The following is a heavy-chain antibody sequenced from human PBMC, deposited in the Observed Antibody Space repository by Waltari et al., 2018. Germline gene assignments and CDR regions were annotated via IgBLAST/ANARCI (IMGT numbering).Heavy chain of an antibody. V-gene: IGHV3-30*02. CDR2: IRYDGSNK. CDR1: GFTFSSYG. CDR3: AKEGEGLGY. J-gene: IGHJ4*02. D-gene: IGHD2-21*01. Sequence: QVQLVESGGGVVQPGGSLSLSCAASGFTFSSYGMHWVRQAPGKGLEWVAFIRYDGSNKYYADSVKGRFTISRDNSKNTLYLQMNSLRAEDTAVYYCAKEGEGLGYWGQGTLVTVSS.